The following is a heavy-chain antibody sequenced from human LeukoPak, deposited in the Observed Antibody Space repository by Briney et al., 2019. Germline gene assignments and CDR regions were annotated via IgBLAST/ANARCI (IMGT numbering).Heavy chain of an antibody. CDR3: ARDYCGGDCFPYY. D-gene: IGHD2-21*02. Sequence: ASVKVSCKASGYTFTVYYVHWVRQAPGQGLEWMGRINPNSGDTNYAQKFQGRVTMTRDTSISTAYMELSRLRSDDTAVYYCARDYCGGDCFPYYWGQGTLVTVSS. CDR2: INPNSGDT. J-gene: IGHJ4*02. CDR1: GYTFTVYY. V-gene: IGHV1-2*06.